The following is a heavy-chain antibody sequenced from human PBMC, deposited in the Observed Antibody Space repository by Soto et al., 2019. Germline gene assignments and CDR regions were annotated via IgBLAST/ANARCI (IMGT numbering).Heavy chain of an antibody. CDR2: IYVGDSDT. V-gene: IGHV5-51*01. CDR1: GYIFTNYW. Sequence: GESLKISCKCSGYIFTNYWIGWVRQMPGKGLEWMGIIYVGDSDTRYSPSFQGQVTISADKSISTAYLQWSSLKASDTAMYYCARPVNIFDFDYWGQGTLVTVSS. J-gene: IGHJ4*02. CDR3: ARPVNIFDFDY.